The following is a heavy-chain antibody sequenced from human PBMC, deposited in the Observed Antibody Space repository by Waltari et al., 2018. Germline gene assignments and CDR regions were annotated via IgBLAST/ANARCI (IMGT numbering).Heavy chain of an antibody. CDR1: GYTFTSYA. CDR2: INAGNGNT. J-gene: IGHJ6*02. Sequence: QVQLVQSGAEVKKPGASVKVSCKASGYTFTSYAMHWVRQAPGQRLEWMGWINAGNGNTKHSQKCQCRVTNTRDTSTSTAYVELSSLRSEDTAVYYGAGVGSIAAAGPSGMDVWGQGTTVTVS. CDR3: AGVGSIAAAGPSGMDV. D-gene: IGHD6-13*01. V-gene: IGHV1-3*01.